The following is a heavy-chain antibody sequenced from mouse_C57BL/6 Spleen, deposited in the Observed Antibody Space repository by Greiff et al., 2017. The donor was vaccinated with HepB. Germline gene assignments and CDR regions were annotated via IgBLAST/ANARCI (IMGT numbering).Heavy chain of an antibody. J-gene: IGHJ3*01. CDR2: INPNNGGT. V-gene: IGHV1-22*01. Sequence: EVQLQQSGPELVKPGASVKMSCKASGYTFTDYNMHWVKQSHGKSLEWIGYINPNNGGTSYNQKFKGKATLTVNKSSSTAYMEIRSLTSEDSAVYYCAREGNYDYYDWFAYWGQGTLVTVSA. D-gene: IGHD2-4*01. CDR3: AREGNYDYYDWFAY. CDR1: GYTFTDYN.